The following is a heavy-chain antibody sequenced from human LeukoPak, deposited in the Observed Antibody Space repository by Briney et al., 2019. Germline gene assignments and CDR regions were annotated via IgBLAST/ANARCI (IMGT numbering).Heavy chain of an antibody. CDR2: ISDSGGST. CDR3: AKDQYSRRPVTHDY. CDR1: GFTLTHYN. Sequence: GGSLRLSCAASGFTLTHYNMNWVRQAPGKGLEWVSGISDSGGSTYSGDSVKGRFTISRDNSKNTLYLQMNSLRAEDTAVYYCAKDQYSRRPVTHDYWGQGTLVTVSS. V-gene: IGHV3-23*01. J-gene: IGHJ4*02. D-gene: IGHD4-23*01.